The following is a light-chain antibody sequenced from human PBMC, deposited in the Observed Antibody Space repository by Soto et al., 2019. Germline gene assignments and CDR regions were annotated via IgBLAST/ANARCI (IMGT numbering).Light chain of an antibody. CDR3: QQTYSTPYT. CDR1: QSIRSY. Sequence: DIQMTQSPSSLSASVGDRVTITCRASQSIRSYLNWYQQKPGKAPKLLIYAASSLQSGVPSRFSGSGSGTDFTLTISSLQPEDFATYYCQQTYSTPYTCGPGTKLEIK. J-gene: IGKJ2*01. CDR2: AAS. V-gene: IGKV1-39*01.